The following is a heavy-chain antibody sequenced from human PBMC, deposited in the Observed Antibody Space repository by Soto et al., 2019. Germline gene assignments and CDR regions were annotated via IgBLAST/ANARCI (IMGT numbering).Heavy chain of an antibody. CDR2: ISYDGSNK. CDR3: ARGTLPALRYYYGMDV. V-gene: IGHV3-30-3*01. D-gene: IGHD2-2*01. CDR1: GFTFCSYA. J-gene: IGHJ6*02. Sequence: SLRLSCAASGFTFCSYAMHWVRQAPGKGLEWVAVISYDGSNKYYADSVKGRFTISRDNSKNTLYLQMNSLRGDDTAVYYCARGTLPALRYYYGMDVWGQGTTVTVSS.